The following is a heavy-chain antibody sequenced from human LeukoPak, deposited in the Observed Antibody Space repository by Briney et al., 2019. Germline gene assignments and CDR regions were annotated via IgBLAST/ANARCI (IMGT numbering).Heavy chain of an antibody. CDR1: GYSISSGYY. J-gene: IGHJ4*02. Sequence: SETLSLTCAVSGYSISSGYYWGWIRQPPGKGLEWIGSIYHSGSTYYNPSLKSRVTISVDTSKNQFSLKLSSVTAADTAVYYCARVSAHYDILTGYLYYFDYWGQGTLVTVSP. V-gene: IGHV4-38-2*01. CDR3: ARVSAHYDILTGYLYYFDY. CDR2: IYHSGST. D-gene: IGHD3-9*01.